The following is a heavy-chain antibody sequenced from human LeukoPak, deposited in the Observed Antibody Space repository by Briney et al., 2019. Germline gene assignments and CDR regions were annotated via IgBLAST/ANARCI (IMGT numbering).Heavy chain of an antibody. CDR3: ARDISVRDAAWWFNP. J-gene: IGHJ5*02. CDR2: INPTGGST. CDR1: GYTFTSNY. Sequence: ASVKVSCKASGYTFTSNYMHWVRQAPGQGLEWMGVINPTGGSTSYAHKFQGRITLTRDMSTSTDYLELSSLRSDDTAVYYCARDISVRDAAWWFNPWGQGTLVTVSS. D-gene: IGHD5-24*01. V-gene: IGHV1-46*01.